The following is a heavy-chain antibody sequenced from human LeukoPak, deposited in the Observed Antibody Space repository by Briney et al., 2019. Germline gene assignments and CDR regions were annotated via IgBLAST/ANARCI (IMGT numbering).Heavy chain of an antibody. Sequence: GGSLRLSCAASGFTVSSNYMSWVRQAPGKGLEWVSVIYSGGSTYYPDSVKGRFTISRDNSKNTLYLQMNSLRAEDTAVYYCAREGSAPVEGAFDIWGQGTMVTVSS. V-gene: IGHV3-53*01. CDR2: IYSGGST. CDR1: GFTVSSNY. CDR3: AREGSAPVEGAFDI. J-gene: IGHJ3*02. D-gene: IGHD1-26*01.